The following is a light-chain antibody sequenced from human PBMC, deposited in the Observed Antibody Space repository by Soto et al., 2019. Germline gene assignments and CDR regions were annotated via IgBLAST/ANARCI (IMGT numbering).Light chain of an antibody. V-gene: IGKV4-1*01. J-gene: IGKJ1*01. CDR2: WAS. CDR3: QQFGSSRT. CDR1: QXVLYSSDNKNY. Sequence: DPVMSQAPDSLAVALGDRATMSRRXSQXVLYSSDNKNYLVWYQQKPGQPAKLLIYWASTREFGVPDRFCGSGSGTDFTLTISRLEPEDFAVYYCQQFGSSRTFGQGTKVDIK.